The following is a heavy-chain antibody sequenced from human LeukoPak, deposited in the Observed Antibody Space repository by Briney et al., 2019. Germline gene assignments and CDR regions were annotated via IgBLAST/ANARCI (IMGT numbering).Heavy chain of an antibody. Sequence: PGGSLRLSCAASGLTFSNNAVSWVRQAPGKGLEWVSVISGRGGPTYYADSVKGRFTISINSSRNTLYLQMNSLRAEDTAVYYCAKYKYNYSYYGMDVWGQGTTVTVSS. J-gene: IGHJ6*02. V-gene: IGHV3-23*01. CDR3: AKYKYNYSYYGMDV. CDR2: ISGRGGPT. D-gene: IGHD5-24*01. CDR1: GLTFSNNA.